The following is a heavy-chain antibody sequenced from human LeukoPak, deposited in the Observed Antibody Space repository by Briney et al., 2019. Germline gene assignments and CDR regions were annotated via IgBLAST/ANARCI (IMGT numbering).Heavy chain of an antibody. Sequence: PSETLSLTCTVSGGSISSYYWSWIRQPPGKGLEWIGYIYYSGSTNYNPSLKSRVTISVDTSKNQFSLKLSSVTAADTAVYYCARYTARAAGPHYFFDYWGQGTLVTVSS. D-gene: IGHD6-25*01. CDR3: ARYTARAAGPHYFFDY. CDR1: GGSISSYY. CDR2: IYYSGST. J-gene: IGHJ4*02. V-gene: IGHV4-59*01.